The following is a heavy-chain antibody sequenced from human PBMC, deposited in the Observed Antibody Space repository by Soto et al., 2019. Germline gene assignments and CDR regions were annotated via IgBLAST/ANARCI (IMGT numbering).Heavy chain of an antibody. CDR1: GGSISSGGYY. D-gene: IGHD4-17*01. Sequence: PSETLSLTCTVSGGSISSGGYYWSWIRQHPGKGLEWIGYIYYSGSTYYNPSLKSRVTISVDTSKNQFSLKLSSVTAADTAVYYCAGDLKNGPLPMDVWGKGTTVTVSS. J-gene: IGHJ6*03. CDR3: AGDLKNGPLPMDV. V-gene: IGHV4-31*03. CDR2: IYYSGST.